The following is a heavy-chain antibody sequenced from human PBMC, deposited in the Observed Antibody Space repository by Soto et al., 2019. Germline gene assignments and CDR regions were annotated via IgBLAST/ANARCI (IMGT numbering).Heavy chain of an antibody. CDR2: IIPIFGTA. D-gene: IGHD2-15*01. V-gene: IGHV1-69*13. CDR3: ASRYCSGGSCYSKWADAFDI. CDR1: GGTFSSYA. J-gene: IGHJ3*02. Sequence: SVKVSCKASGGTFSSYAISWVRQAPGQGLEWMGGIIPIFGTANYAQKFQGRVTITADESTSTAYMELSSRRSEDTAVYYCASRYCSGGSCYSKWADAFDIWAQGTMVTVSS.